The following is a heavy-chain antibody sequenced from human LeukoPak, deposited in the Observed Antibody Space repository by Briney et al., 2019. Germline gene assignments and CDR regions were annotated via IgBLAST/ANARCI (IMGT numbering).Heavy chain of an antibody. D-gene: IGHD3-9*01. CDR2: ISAYNGNT. Sequence: ASVKVSCKASGYTFTSYGISWVRQAPGQGLEWMGWISAYNGNTNYAQKLQGRVTMTTDTSTSTAYRELRSLRSDDTAVYYCASQRRRYYDTVTSVYYYYGMDVWGQGTTVTVSS. CDR3: ASQRRRYYDTVTSVYYYYGMDV. CDR1: GYTFTSYG. V-gene: IGHV1-18*01. J-gene: IGHJ6*02.